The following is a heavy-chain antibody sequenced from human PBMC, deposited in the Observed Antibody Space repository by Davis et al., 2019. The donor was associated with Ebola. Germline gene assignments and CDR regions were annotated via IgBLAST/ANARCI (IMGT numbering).Heavy chain of an antibody. D-gene: IGHD2-15*01. CDR3: ARAGGQGGGTLRF. V-gene: IGHV4-59*01. Sequence: PGGSLRLSCTVSGGSMSPYYWSWIRQTPGKGLEWIGYVYYTGTTSYNPSLKSRVTISLDTSRNQFSLTLTSVSAADTAAYYCARAGGQGGGTLRFWGQGTLVTVSS. CDR2: VYYTGTT. J-gene: IGHJ4*02. CDR1: GGSMSPYY.